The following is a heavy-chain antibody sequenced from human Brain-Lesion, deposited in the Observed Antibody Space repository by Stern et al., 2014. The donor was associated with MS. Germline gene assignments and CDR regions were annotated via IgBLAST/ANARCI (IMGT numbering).Heavy chain of an antibody. Sequence: KESGPGLVKPSGTLSLTCAVSGGSISSSNWWSWVRQSPGKGLEWIGESDHSGSTIYNPSLKSRVTVSVDKSKHRFSLNLRSVPAADTAVYFCARFPASRPHVFDSWGQGTLVTVSS. V-gene: IGHV4-4*02. CDR3: ARFPASRPHVFDS. D-gene: IGHD6-13*01. CDR2: SDHSGST. CDR1: GGSISSSNW. J-gene: IGHJ4*02.